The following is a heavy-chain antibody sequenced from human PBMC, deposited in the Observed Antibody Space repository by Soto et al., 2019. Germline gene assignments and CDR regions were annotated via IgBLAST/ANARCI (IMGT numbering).Heavy chain of an antibody. CDR1: GFTFSGSA. D-gene: IGHD7-27*01. CDR2: IRSKANSYAT. V-gene: IGHV3-73*01. Sequence: PGGSLRLSCAASGFTFSGSAMHWVRQASGKGLEWVGRIRSKANSYATAYAASVKGRFTISRDDSKNTAYLQMDSLKTEDTAVYYCTRRVTGLLHGMDVWGQGTTVTVSS. CDR3: TRRVTGLLHGMDV. J-gene: IGHJ6*02.